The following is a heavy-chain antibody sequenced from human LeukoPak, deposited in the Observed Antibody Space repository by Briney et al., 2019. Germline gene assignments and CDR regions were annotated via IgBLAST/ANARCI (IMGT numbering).Heavy chain of an antibody. J-gene: IGHJ4*02. V-gene: IGHV3-53*04. Sequence: GGSLRLSCTASVGGNYMTRVRQAPGKGLERVSVIYTSSSYYADSVKGRFTISRHKSGNTMYLQMNSLRVEDTAIYYCATDGDYWGSLDFRGQGTLVTVPS. CDR2: IYTSSS. CDR1: VGGNY. D-gene: IGHD7-27*01. CDR3: ATDGDYWGSLDF.